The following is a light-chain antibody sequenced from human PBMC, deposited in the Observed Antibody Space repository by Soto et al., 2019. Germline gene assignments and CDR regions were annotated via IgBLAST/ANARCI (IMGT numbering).Light chain of an antibody. CDR1: QSISNH. CDR2: AAS. J-gene: IGKJ1*01. V-gene: IGKV1-5*01. CDR3: QQYNSYSKT. Sequence: DIQMTQSPSSLSASVGDRVTITCRASQSISNHLNWYQQKPGKAPKLLIYAASSLETGVPSRFSGSGSGTEFTLSISSLQPDDSASYYCQQYNSYSKTFGQGTKVDI.